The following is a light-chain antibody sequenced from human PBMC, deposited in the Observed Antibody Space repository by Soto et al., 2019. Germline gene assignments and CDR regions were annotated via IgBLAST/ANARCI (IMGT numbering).Light chain of an antibody. CDR3: ASWDDSLNGYVV. V-gene: IGLV1-44*01. Sequence: QSVLTQPPSASGTPGQRVTISCSGRRYNIGSNTVNWYQQVPGTAPRLLLHRDHHRPSGVPARFSGSKSGTSASLAISGLQSEDEADDYCASWDDSLNGYVVFGGGTKLTVL. CDR2: RDH. CDR1: RYNIGSNT. J-gene: IGLJ2*01.